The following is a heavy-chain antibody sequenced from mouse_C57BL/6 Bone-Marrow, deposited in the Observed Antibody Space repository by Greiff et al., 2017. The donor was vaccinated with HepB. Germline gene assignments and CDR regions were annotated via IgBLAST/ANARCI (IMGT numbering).Heavy chain of an antibody. CDR2: ISSGGDYI. CDR3: TSSYYGNYDVVFDY. CDR1: GFTFSSYA. Sequence: EVQLVESGEGLVKPGGSLKLSCAASGFTFSSYAMSWVRQTPEKRLEWVAYISSGGDYIYYADTVKGRFTISRDNARNTLYLQMSSLKSEDTAMYYCTSSYYGNYDVVFDYWGQGTTLTVSS. D-gene: IGHD2-10*01. V-gene: IGHV5-9-1*02. J-gene: IGHJ2*01.